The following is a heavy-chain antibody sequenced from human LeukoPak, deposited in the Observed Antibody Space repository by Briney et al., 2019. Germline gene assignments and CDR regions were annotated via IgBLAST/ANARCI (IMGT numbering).Heavy chain of an antibody. CDR3: ARDYGEYYYDSSGYYGGFDY. Sequence: GGSLRLSCAASGFTFSSYSMNWVRQAPGKGLEWVSSISSSSSYIYYADSVKGRFTISRDNAKNSLYLQMNSLRAEDTAVYYYARDYGEYYYDSSGYYGGFDYWGQGTLVTVSS. D-gene: IGHD3-22*01. CDR2: ISSSSSYI. CDR1: GFTFSSYS. J-gene: IGHJ4*02. V-gene: IGHV3-21*01.